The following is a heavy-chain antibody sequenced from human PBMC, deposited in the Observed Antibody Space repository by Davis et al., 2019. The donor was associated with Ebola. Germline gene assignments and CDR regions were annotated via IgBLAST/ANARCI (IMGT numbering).Heavy chain of an antibody. CDR1: GYTFTSNA. CDR3: AREGIQPWLAVVVAATHYGMDV. Sequence: ASVKVSCKASGYTFTSNAMNWVRQAPGQGLEWMGWINTNTGNPTYAQGFTGRFVFSLDTSVSTAYLQISSLKAEDTAVYYCAREGIQPWLAVVVAATHYGMDVWGQGTTVTVSS. J-gene: IGHJ6*02. D-gene: IGHD2-15*01. V-gene: IGHV7-4-1*02. CDR2: INTNTGNP.